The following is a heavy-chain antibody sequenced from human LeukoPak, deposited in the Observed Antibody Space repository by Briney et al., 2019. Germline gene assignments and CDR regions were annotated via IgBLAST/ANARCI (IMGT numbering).Heavy chain of an antibody. CDR3: ASFYHSGWYNYFDY. V-gene: IGHV1-69*01. D-gene: IGHD6-19*01. J-gene: IGHJ4*02. CDR1: GGTFSSYA. Sequence: ASVKVSCKASGGTFSSYAISWVRQAPGQELEWMGGIIPIFGTANYAQKFQGRVTITADESTSTAYMELSSLRSEDTAVYYCASFYHSGWYNYFDYWGQGTLVTVSS. CDR2: IIPIFGTA.